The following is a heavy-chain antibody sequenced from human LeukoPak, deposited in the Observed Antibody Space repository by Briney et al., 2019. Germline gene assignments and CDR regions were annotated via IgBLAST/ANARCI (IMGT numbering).Heavy chain of an antibody. J-gene: IGHJ6*02. CDR2: ISYDGSNK. Sequence: GGSLRLSCAASGFTFSSYGMHWVRQAPGKGLEWVAVISYDGSNKYYADSVKGRFTISRDNSKNTLYLQMNSLRAEDTAVYYCARAGEGYDFWSGYYTGNYYGMDVWGQGTTVTVSS. CDR1: GFTFSSYG. D-gene: IGHD3-3*01. V-gene: IGHV3-30*03. CDR3: ARAGEGYDFWSGYYTGNYYGMDV.